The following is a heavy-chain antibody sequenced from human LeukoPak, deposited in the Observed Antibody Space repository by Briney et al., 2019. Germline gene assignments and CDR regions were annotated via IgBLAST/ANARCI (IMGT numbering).Heavy chain of an antibody. Sequence: ASVKVSCKASGYTFTGYYVHWVRQAPGQGLEWMGWINPNSGGTNYAQKFQGRVTMTRGTSIRTVYMELSRLRSDDTAVYYCGRYYLEGRCFDYWGQGTLVTVSS. V-gene: IGHV1-2*02. CDR3: GRYYLEGRCFDY. D-gene: IGHD3-16*01. CDR2: INPNSGGT. CDR1: GYTFTGYY. J-gene: IGHJ4*02.